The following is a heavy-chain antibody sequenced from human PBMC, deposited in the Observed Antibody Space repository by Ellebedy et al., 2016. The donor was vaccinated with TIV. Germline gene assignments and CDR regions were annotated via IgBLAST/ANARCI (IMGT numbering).Heavy chain of an antibody. V-gene: IGHV3-48*01. J-gene: IGHJ4*02. CDR3: AREMRSPDWTKSNWYGALDN. CDR1: GFTFSTYS. D-gene: IGHD6-13*01. Sequence: GESLKISCAASGFTFSTYSMNWVRQAPGKGLEWVSYISGSSASEYYADSVKGRFTISRDKANNSLYLNMTSLRADDTAVYNWAREMRSPDWTKSNWYGALDNWGQGTLVTVAS. CDR2: ISGSSASE.